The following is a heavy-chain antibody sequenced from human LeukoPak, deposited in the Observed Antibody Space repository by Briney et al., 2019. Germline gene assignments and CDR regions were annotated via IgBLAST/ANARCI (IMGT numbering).Heavy chain of an antibody. CDR2: IFQSGSP. J-gene: IGHJ3*01. Sequence: SQTLSLTCAVSGGPISSGGYSWAWLRQPPGKGLEWIGYIFQSGSPSYNPSLRSRVTISVDTSRNQFSLKLNSVTAADTAMYYCARDRAGLGLLDFWGPGTMVTVSS. CDR1: GGPISSGGYS. D-gene: IGHD1-26*01. CDR3: ARDRAGLGLLDF. V-gene: IGHV4-30-2*01.